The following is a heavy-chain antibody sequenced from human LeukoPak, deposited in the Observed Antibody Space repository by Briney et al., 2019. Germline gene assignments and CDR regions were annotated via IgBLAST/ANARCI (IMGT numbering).Heavy chain of an antibody. CDR1: GFTFSSYW. V-gene: IGHV3-7*01. J-gene: IGHJ4*02. CDR3: ARDTNGWKDY. Sequence: GGSLRLSCAASGFTFSSYWMTWVRQAPGKGLEWVANIKQDGSVKQYVGSVKGRFTISRDNAKNSLYLQMNSLRAEDTAVYYCARDTNGWKDYWGQGTLVTVSS. D-gene: IGHD2-8*01. CDR2: IKQDGSVK.